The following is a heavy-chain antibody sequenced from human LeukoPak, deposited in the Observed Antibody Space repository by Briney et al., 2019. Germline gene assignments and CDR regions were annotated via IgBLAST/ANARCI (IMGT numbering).Heavy chain of an antibody. Sequence: VASVKVSCKASGGTFSSYAISWVRQAPGQGLEWMGGIIPIFGTANYAQKFQGRVTITTDESTSTAYMELSSLRSEDTAVYYCARSALPLTAASKFAYWGQGTLVTVSS. CDR1: GGTFSSYA. CDR3: ARSALPLTAASKFAY. J-gene: IGHJ4*02. V-gene: IGHV1-69*05. CDR2: IIPIFGTA. D-gene: IGHD2-2*01.